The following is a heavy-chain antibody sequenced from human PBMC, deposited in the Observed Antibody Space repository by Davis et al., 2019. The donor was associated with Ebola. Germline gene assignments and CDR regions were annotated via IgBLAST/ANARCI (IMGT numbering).Heavy chain of an antibody. D-gene: IGHD7-27*01. CDR2: ISYDGRNK. V-gene: IGHV3-30*03. J-gene: IGHJ4*02. CDR3: ARSNWGYYFDY. CDR1: GFTFRRSG. Sequence: WGSLRLSCAASGFTFRRSGMHWVRPAPGKGLEWVAVISYDGRNKYYADSVKGRFTISRDNSKNTLYLQMNSLRAEDTAVYYCARSNWGYYFDYWGQGTLVTVSS.